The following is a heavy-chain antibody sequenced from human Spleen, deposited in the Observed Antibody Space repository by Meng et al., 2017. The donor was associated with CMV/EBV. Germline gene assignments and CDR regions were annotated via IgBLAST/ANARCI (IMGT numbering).Heavy chain of an antibody. CDR2: IYYSGST. CDR1: GGSISSSSYY. CDR3: ARARSYSSSYWYFDL. J-gene: IGHJ2*01. V-gene: IGHV4-39*07. Sequence: SGGSISSSSYYWGWIRQPPGKGLEWIGSIYYSGSTYYNPSLKSRVTISVDTSKSQFSLKLSSVTAADTAVYYCARARSYSSSYWYFDLWGRGTLVTVSS. D-gene: IGHD6-6*01.